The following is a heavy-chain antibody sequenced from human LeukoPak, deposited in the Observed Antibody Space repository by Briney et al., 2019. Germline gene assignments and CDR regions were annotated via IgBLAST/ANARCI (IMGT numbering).Heavy chain of an antibody. CDR3: ARAGHGSGWNYFLDY. D-gene: IGHD6-19*01. J-gene: IGHJ4*02. V-gene: IGHV4-39*07. CDR2: IYYSGST. CDR1: GGSISSSSYY. Sequence: PSETLSLTCTVSGGSISSSSYYWGWIRQPPGKGLEWIGSIYYSGSTYYNPSLKSRVTISVDTSKNQFSLKLTSVTAADTAVYYCARAGHGSGWNYFLDYWGQGTLVTVSS.